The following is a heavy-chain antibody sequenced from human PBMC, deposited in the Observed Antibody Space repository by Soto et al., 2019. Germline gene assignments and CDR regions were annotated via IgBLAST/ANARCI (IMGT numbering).Heavy chain of an antibody. J-gene: IGHJ4*02. CDR3: AAPLHYDGGPYYFDY. CDR2: IVVGSGNT. Sequence: ASVKVSCKASGFTFTSSAVQWVRQARGQRLEWIGWIVVGSGNTNYAQKFQERVTITRDMSTSTAYMELSSLRSEDTAVYYCAAPLHYDGGPYYFDYWGQGTLVTVSS. CDR1: GFTFTSSA. V-gene: IGHV1-58*01. D-gene: IGHD3-22*01.